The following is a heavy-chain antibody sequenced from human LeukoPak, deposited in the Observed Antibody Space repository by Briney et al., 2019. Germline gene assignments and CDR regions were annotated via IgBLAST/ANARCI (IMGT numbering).Heavy chain of an antibody. CDR1: GFTFRAYY. D-gene: IGHD3-22*01. CDR3: ARQLNYYYDSSGYEPYWYFDL. Sequence: GSLRLSCAASGFTFRAYYMTWIRQAPGKGLEWVGYIYTSGNTNYNPSLKSRVTISVDTSKNQFSLKLSSVTAADTAVYYCARQLNYYYDSSGYEPYWYFDLWGRGTLVTVSS. V-gene: IGHV4-4*09. J-gene: IGHJ2*01. CDR2: IYTSGNT.